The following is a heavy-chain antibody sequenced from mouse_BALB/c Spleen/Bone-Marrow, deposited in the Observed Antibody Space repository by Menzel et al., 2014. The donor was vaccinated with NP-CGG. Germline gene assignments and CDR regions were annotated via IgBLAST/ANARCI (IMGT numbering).Heavy chain of an antibody. CDR3: AREGYFAWFAY. CDR2: IDPYNGGT. Sequence: EVQLQQSGPELVKPGASVKVSCKASGYAFTSYNMYWVKQRYGKDLEWIGYIDPYNGGTSYNQKFKGKATLTVDKSSSTAYMHLNSLTSEDSAVYYCAREGYFAWFAYWGQGTLVTVSA. V-gene: IGHV1S135*01. CDR1: GYAFTSYN. J-gene: IGHJ3*01.